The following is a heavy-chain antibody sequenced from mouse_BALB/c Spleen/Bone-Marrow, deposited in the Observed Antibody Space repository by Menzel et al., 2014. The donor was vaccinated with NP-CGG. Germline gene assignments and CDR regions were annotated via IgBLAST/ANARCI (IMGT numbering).Heavy chain of an antibody. J-gene: IGHJ2*01. D-gene: IGHD1-1*01. CDR2: INPSSGYT. Sequence: VQRVESGAELARPGASVKMSCKASGYTFTSYTMHWVKQGPGQGLEWIGYINPSSGYTNYNQRFKDKATLTADKSSSTAYMQLSSLTSEDSAVYYCARGGNFDYWGQGTTLTVSS. CDR3: ARGGNFDY. V-gene: IGHV1-4*01. CDR1: GYTFTSYT.